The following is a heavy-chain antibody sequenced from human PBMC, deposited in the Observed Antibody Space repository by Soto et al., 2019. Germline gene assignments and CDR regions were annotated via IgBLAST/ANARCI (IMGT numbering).Heavy chain of an antibody. CDR1: GGSISNYY. CDR2: VYYSGTT. CDR3: ARQPPQTASFDY. Sequence: SETLSLTCSVSGGSISNYYWSWIRQPPAKGLEWIAYVYYSGTTNYNPSLKSRVTISVDTAKNQFSLKLTSVTAADTAVYYCARQPPQTASFDYWGQGALVTVSS. J-gene: IGHJ4*02. V-gene: IGHV4-59*08.